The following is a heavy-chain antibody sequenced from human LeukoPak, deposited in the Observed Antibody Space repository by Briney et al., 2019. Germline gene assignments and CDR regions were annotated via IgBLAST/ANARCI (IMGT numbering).Heavy chain of an antibody. Sequence: GGSLRLSCAASGFTFSSYWMSWVRQAPGKGLEWVANIKQDGSEKYYVDSVKGRFTISRDNAKNSLYLQMNSLRAEDTAVYYCARGNYYDSSGYWYYFDYWGQGTLVTVSS. J-gene: IGHJ4*02. CDR1: GFTFSSYW. CDR3: ARGNYYDSSGYWYYFDY. CDR2: IKQDGSEK. D-gene: IGHD3-22*01. V-gene: IGHV3-7*04.